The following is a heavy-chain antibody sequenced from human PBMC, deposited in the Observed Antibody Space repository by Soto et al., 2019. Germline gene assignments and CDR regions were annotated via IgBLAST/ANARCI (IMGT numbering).Heavy chain of an antibody. V-gene: IGHV3-33*01. D-gene: IGHD6-13*01. CDR3: ARALKTVYSNRTFYGMDV. CDR1: GFTFSSYG. CDR2: IWYDGSNK. Sequence: GGSLRLSCAASGFTFSSYGMHWVRQAPGKGLEWVAVIWYDGSNKYYADSVKGRFTISRDNSKNTLYLQMNSLRAEDTAVYYCARALKTVYSNRTFYGMDVWGQGTTVTVSS. J-gene: IGHJ6*02.